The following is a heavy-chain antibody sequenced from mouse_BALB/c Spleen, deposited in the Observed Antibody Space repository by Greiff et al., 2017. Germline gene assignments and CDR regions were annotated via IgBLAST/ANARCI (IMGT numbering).Heavy chain of an antibody. Sequence: VTLKESGTVLARPGASVKMSCKASGYTFTSYWMHWVKQRPGQGLEWIGAIYPGNSDTSYNQKFKGKAKLTAVTSTSTAYMELSSLTNEDSAVYYCTRWYYGNPYAMDYWGQGTSVTVSS. V-gene: IGHV1-5*01. CDR1: GYTFTSYW. D-gene: IGHD2-1*01. J-gene: IGHJ4*01. CDR3: TRWYYGNPYAMDY. CDR2: IYPGNSDT.